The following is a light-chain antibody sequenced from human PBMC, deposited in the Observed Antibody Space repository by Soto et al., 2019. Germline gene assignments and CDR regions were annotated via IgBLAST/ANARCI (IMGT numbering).Light chain of an antibody. J-gene: IGKJ1*01. Sequence: EIVLTQSPGTLSLSPGERATVSCRASQNASSSYFAWYQQKPGQAPRLLISGTSNRATGIPDRFSGSGSGTDFTLTINRLEPEDFAVYYCQHYARSVGTFGQGTRVEIK. CDR3: QHYARSVGT. CDR1: QNASSSY. V-gene: IGKV3-20*01. CDR2: GTS.